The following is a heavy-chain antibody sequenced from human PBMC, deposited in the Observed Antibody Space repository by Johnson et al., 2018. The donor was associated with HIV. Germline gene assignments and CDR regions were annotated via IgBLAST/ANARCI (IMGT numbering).Heavy chain of an antibody. V-gene: IGHV3-30-3*02. J-gene: IGHJ3*02. CDR3: AKDREIHSSGWYKGSAFDI. D-gene: IGHD6-19*01. Sequence: QVQLVESVGGVVQPGRSLRLSCVVSGFSFSGFAMHWVRQAPGKGLDWMAVISYDGRNQQYAESVKGRFTISRDNYKNTLYLQMSSVRPEDTALYYCAKDREIHSSGWYKGSAFDIWGQGTMVTVSS. CDR2: ISYDGRNQ. CDR1: GFSFSGFA.